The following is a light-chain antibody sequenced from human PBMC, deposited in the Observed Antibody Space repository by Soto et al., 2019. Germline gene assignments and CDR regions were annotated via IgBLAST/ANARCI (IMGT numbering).Light chain of an antibody. Sequence: QSVLTQPPSASGTPGQRVTISCSGSSSNIGSKTVSWYQQLPGTAPKVLIYSDNQRPSGVPDRFSGFKSGTSASLAISGLQSEDEADYYCAAWDDSLNGRVFGGGTKVTVL. J-gene: IGLJ3*02. CDR1: SSNIGSKT. V-gene: IGLV1-44*01. CDR3: AAWDDSLNGRV. CDR2: SDN.